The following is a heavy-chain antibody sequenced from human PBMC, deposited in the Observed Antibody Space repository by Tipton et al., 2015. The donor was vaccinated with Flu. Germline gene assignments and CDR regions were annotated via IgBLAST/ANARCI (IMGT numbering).Heavy chain of an antibody. CDR2: VSRSGST. V-gene: IGHV4-38-2*01. J-gene: IGHJ4*02. D-gene: IGHD3-10*01. CDR3: ARSTYYYGSGTSDF. Sequence: WGWIRQFPGKGLEWIGTVSRSGSTIYNPSLKSRVTMSLDTSENQLSLNLRFVTAADTAVYYCARSTYYYGSGTSDFWGQGTLVTVSS.